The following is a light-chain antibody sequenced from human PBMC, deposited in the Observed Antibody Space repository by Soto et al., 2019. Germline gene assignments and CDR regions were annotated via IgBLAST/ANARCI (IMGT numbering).Light chain of an antibody. J-gene: IGLJ3*02. CDR1: SSDVGGYNY. CDR3: SSYTSSTTWV. V-gene: IGLV2-14*01. Sequence: QSVLTQHASVSGSPGQSLTLSCTGTSSDVGGYNYVSWYQQHPGKAPKLMIYEVSNRPSGVSNRFSGSKSGNTASLTISGLQAEVEADYYCSSYTSSTTWVFGGGTKVTVL. CDR2: EVS.